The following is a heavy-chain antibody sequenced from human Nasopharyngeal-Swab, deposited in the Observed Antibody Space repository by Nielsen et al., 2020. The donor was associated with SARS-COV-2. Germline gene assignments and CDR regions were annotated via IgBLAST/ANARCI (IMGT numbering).Heavy chain of an antibody. CDR1: GFTFSDYY. CDR3: AREGDSGAANYCAFDI. CDR2: ISSSSSYT. D-gene: IGHD4/OR15-4a*01. J-gene: IGHJ3*02. V-gene: IGHV3-11*06. Sequence: SLKISCAASGFTFSDYYMSWIRQAPGKGLEWVSYISSSSSYTNYADSVKGRFTISRDNAKNSLYLQMNSLRAEDTAVYYCAREGDSGAANYCAFDIWGQGTMVTVSS.